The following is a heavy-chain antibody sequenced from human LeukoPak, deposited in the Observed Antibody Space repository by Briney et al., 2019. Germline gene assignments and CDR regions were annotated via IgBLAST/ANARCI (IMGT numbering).Heavy chain of an antibody. CDR1: GYSFANYW. Sequence: KPGESLRISCKGFGYSFANYWISWVRQMPGKGLEWMGRIDPSDSYTNYSPSFQGHVTISADKSISTAYLQWSSLRASDTAMYYCALLLRSGYSADYWGQGTLVIVSS. D-gene: IGHD3-22*01. CDR3: ALLLRSGYSADY. J-gene: IGHJ4*02. V-gene: IGHV5-10-1*01. CDR2: IDPSDSYT.